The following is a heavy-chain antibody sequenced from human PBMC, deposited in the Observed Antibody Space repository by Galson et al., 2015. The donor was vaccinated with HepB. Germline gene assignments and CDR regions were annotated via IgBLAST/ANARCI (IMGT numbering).Heavy chain of an antibody. D-gene: IGHD2-2*02. CDR3: AKGSSSSTTCYTALDY. Sequence: SLRLSCAASGFTFSSYAMSWVRQAPGKGLEWVSIIGSSGGSTYYADSVKSRFTISRDNSKNTLYLQMNSLRAEDTAVYYCAKGSSSSTTCYTALDYWGQGTLVTVSS. CDR2: IGSSGGST. J-gene: IGHJ4*02. CDR1: GFTFSSYA. V-gene: IGHV3-23*01.